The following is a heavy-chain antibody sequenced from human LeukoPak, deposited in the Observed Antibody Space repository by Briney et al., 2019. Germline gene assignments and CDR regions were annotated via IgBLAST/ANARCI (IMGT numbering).Heavy chain of an antibody. D-gene: IGHD3-3*01. CDR1: GFTFDDYG. CDR2: ISGSGGST. CDR3: AKALGDFWSGYYAYFDY. V-gene: IGHV3-23*01. Sequence: GGSLKLSCAASGFTFDDYGMSWVRQAPGKGLEWVSGISGSGGSTYYADSVKGRFTISRDNSKNTLYLQMNSLRAEDTAVYYCAKALGDFWSGYYAYFDYWGQGTLVTVSS. J-gene: IGHJ4*02.